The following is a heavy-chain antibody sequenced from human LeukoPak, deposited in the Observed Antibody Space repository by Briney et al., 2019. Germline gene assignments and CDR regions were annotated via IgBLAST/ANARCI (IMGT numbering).Heavy chain of an antibody. CDR3: ARGSPLGATNYYYYGMDV. CDR1: GGSISSYY. Sequence: SETLSLTCTVSGGSISSYYWSWIRQPPGKGLGWIGYIYYSGSTNYNPSLKSRVTISVDTSKNQFSLKLSSVTAADTAVYYCARGSPLGATNYYYYGMDVWGQGTTVTVSS. D-gene: IGHD1-14*01. V-gene: IGHV4-59*01. CDR2: IYYSGST. J-gene: IGHJ6*02.